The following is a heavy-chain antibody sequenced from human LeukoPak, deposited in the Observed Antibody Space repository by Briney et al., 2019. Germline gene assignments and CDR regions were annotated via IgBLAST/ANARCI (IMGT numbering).Heavy chain of an antibody. Sequence: SGGSLRLSCAASGFTFSNAWMNWVRQAPGKGLEWVGRIRSNSDGGTIDYAAPVKGRFTLSRDDSKTTLYLQMNSLQTEDTAVYYCATDFYDSTWGQGTLVTVSS. V-gene: IGHV3-15*07. J-gene: IGHJ5*02. CDR1: GFTFSNAW. CDR2: IRSNSDGGTI. D-gene: IGHD3-22*01. CDR3: ATDFYDST.